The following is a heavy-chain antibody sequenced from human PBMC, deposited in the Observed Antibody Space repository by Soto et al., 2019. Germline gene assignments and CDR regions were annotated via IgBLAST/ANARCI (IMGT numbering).Heavy chain of an antibody. V-gene: IGHV3-23*01. CDR3: ARGDHGCSGSPASYYYSGWDV. D-gene: IGHD3-10*02. CDR2: ISAGGDMT. Sequence: DVQLLESGGQLVQPWGSLRLSCSASGFTLSSYAMSCVRQAPGKGLEWVSSISAGGDMTYNSDSVKGRFTISRDNPNNALVLQMHTLRIADTALYYCARGDHGCSGSPASYYYSGWDVWGQGATVTV. CDR1: GFTLSSYA. J-gene: IGHJ6*02.